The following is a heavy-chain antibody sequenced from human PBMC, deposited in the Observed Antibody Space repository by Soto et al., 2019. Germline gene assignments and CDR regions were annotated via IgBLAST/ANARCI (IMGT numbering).Heavy chain of an antibody. Sequence: ASVKVSCKASCYTFTSYGISWVRQAPGQGLEWMGWISAYNGNTNYAQKLQGRVTMTTDTSTSTAYMELRSLRSDDTAVYYCARVGYDILTGYPDAFDIWGQGTMVTVSS. CDR1: CYTFTSYG. CDR2: ISAYNGNT. CDR3: ARVGYDILTGYPDAFDI. J-gene: IGHJ3*02. V-gene: IGHV1-18*01. D-gene: IGHD3-9*01.